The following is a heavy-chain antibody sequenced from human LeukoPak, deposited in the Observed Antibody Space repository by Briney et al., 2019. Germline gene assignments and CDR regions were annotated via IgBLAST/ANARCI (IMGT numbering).Heavy chain of an antibody. CDR3: AREAEGVVPAAIGGWFDP. V-gene: IGHV3-21*01. Sequence: SGGSLRLSCAASGFTFSSYSMNWVRQAPGKGLEWVSSISSSSSYIYYADSVKGRFTISRDNAKNSLYLQMNSLRAEDTAVYYCAREAEGVVPAAIGGWFDPLGQGTLVTGSS. CDR1: GFTFSSYS. CDR2: ISSSSSYI. D-gene: IGHD2-2*02. J-gene: IGHJ5*02.